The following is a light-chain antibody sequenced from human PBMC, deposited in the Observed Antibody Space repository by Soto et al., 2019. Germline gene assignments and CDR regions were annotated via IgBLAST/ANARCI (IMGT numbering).Light chain of an antibody. J-gene: IGKJ4*01. CDR1: QSISSY. Sequence: DIQMTQSPSSLSASVGDRVTITCRASQSISSYLNWYQQKPGKAPKVLIYAASSLQSGVPSRFSSIGAATDLTLSISSMQPEDYVTYYCRQRYSGPLTFGGGTKVDIK. V-gene: IGKV1-39*01. CDR2: AAS. CDR3: RQRYSGPLT.